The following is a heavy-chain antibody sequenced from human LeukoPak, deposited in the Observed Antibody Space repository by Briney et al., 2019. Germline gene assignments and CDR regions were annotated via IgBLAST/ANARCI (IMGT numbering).Heavy chain of an antibody. CDR3: ARIADSSPDFFED. CDR1: GGSISSSSW. V-gene: IGHV4-4*02. J-gene: IGHJ4*02. Sequence: SGTLSLTCAVSGGSISSSSWWSWVRQPPGKGLEWIGEVYHSGSPNYNPSFRGRVTILVDKSKNQFSLNLGSLTAADTAVYYCARIADSSPDFFEDWGQGSLVTVSS. CDR2: VYHSGSP. D-gene: IGHD3-22*01.